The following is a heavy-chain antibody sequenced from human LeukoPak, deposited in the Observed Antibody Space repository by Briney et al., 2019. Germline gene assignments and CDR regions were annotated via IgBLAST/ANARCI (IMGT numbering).Heavy chain of an antibody. V-gene: IGHV4-59*01. Sequence: SETLSLTCTVSGGSLSSYYWSWIRQPPGEGLEWIGYIYYSGSTNYNPSLKSRLTISLDTSKNQFSLKLSSVTAADTAVYYCARDGHWGYYFDYWGQGTLVTVSS. D-gene: IGHD7-27*01. CDR3: ARDGHWGYYFDY. CDR2: IYYSGST. CDR1: GGSLSSYY. J-gene: IGHJ4*02.